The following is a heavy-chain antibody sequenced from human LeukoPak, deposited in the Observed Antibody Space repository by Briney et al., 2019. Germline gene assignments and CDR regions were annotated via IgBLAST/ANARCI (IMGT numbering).Heavy chain of an antibody. Sequence: GGSLRLSCAASGFTFDGYAMHWVRQAPGKGLEWVSLISGDGGSTYYADSVKGRFTISRDNSKNSLYLQMNSLRTEDTALYYCASIAARPRSYFDYWGQGTLVTVSS. CDR3: ASIAARPRSYFDY. CDR1: GFTFDGYA. V-gene: IGHV3-43*02. CDR2: ISGDGGST. J-gene: IGHJ4*02. D-gene: IGHD6-6*01.